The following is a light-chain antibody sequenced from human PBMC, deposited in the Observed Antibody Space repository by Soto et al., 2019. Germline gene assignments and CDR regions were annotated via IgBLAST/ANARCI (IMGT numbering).Light chain of an antibody. J-gene: IGKJ1*01. CDR3: QQYGSSPWT. CDR1: QSLGSTY. V-gene: IGKV3-20*01. CDR2: LAS. Sequence: EIVLTQSPGTLSLSPGERATLSCRASQSLGSTYLAWYQHKPGQAPRLLIYLASSRATGIPDRFSGSGSGADFTLTISRLEPEDFAFYYCQQYGSSPWTFGQGTKVEIK.